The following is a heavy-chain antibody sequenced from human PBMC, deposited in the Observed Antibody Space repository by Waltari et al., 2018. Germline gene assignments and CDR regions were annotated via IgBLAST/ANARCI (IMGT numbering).Heavy chain of an antibody. CDR3: AREHYDILTGYYSGGGVDYYYYMDV. J-gene: IGHJ6*03. CDR1: GGTFSSYA. D-gene: IGHD3-9*01. CDR2: IIPIFGTA. V-gene: IGHV1-69*01. Sequence: KKPGSSVKVSCKASGGTFSSYAISWVRQAPGQGLEWMGGIIPIFGTANYAQKFQGRVTITADESTSTAYMELSSLRSEDTAVYYCAREHYDILTGYYSGGGVDYYYYMDVWGKGTTVTVS.